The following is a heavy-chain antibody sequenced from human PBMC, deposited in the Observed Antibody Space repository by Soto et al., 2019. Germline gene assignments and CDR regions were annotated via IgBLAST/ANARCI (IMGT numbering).Heavy chain of an antibody. CDR2: INPVGGST. V-gene: IGHV1-46*01. Sequence: QVQLVQSGAEVKEPGASVRLSCKASGYTFTDSYIHWVRQAPGQGLEWMGVINPVGGSTTYIQKFQRRVAFTRDMSTTTVHMVLSALRSDDTATYYCARDEGAAMGFQYWGQGTPVNVFS. CDR3: ARDEGAAMGFQY. D-gene: IGHD5-18*01. CDR1: GYTFTDSY. J-gene: IGHJ4*02.